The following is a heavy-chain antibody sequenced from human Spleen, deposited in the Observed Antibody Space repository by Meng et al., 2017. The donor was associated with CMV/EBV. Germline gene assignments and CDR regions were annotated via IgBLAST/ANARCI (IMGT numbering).Heavy chain of an antibody. J-gene: IGHJ4*02. CDR3: VTYQYDSGWTEDS. D-gene: IGHD3-16*01. V-gene: IGHV1-69*05. CDR1: GGTFSSYA. Sequence: SVKVSCKASGGTFSSYAISWVRQAPGQGLEWMGGIIPIFGTANYAQKFQGRVTITTDESTSTAYMEVPSLRFDDTAVYYCVTYQYDSGWTEDSWGQGTLVTVS. CDR2: IIPIFGTA.